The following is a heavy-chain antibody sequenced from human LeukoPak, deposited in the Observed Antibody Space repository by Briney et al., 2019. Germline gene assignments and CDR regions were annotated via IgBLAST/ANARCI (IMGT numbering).Heavy chain of an antibody. Sequence: GGSLRLSCAASGFTFSSYAMSRVRQAPGEGLWCVSAIRGSGGSTYYADSVKGRFTISRDNSKNTLYVQMNSLRAEDTAVYYCAKEGYSRGYYSYYYMDVWGKGTTVTVSS. D-gene: IGHD6-13*01. CDR1: GFTFSSYA. V-gene: IGHV3-23*01. CDR2: IRGSGGST. CDR3: AKEGYSRGYYSYYYMDV. J-gene: IGHJ6*03.